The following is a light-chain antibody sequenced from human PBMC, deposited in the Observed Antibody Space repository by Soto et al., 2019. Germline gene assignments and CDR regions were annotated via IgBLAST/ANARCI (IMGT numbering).Light chain of an antibody. CDR1: KNDIGVYDF. CDR3: TSHAGTINFPYI. V-gene: IGLV2-8*01. Sequence: QSVLTQPPSASGSPGQSVTISCTGTKNDIGVYDFVSWYQHHPGKAPKLMVYEVNKRPSGVPDRFSGSKSGNTASLTVSGLQAEDEADYYCTSHAGTINFPYIFGTGTKATVL. J-gene: IGLJ1*01. CDR2: EVN.